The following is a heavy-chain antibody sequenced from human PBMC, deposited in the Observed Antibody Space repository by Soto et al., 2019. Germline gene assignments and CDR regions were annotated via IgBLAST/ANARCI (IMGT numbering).Heavy chain of an antibody. CDR2: ISYDGSNK. V-gene: IGHV3-30-3*01. J-gene: IGHJ4*02. D-gene: IGHD3-22*01. Sequence: GGSLRLSCAASGFTFSSYAMHWVRQAPGKGLEWVAVISYDGSNKYYADSVKGRFTISRDNSKNTLYLQMNSLRAEDTAVYYCARDGGVVITRDFDYWGQGTLVTVS. CDR1: GFTFSSYA. CDR3: ARDGGVVITRDFDY.